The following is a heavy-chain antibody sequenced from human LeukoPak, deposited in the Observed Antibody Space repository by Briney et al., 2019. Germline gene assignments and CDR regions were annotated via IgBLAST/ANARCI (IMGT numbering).Heavy chain of an antibody. V-gene: IGHV3-64D*06. J-gene: IGHJ4*02. Sequence: GGSLRLSCSVSGFTFSTYVMHWVRQAPGKGLEYVSAISSNGDNTYYADSVKGRFTISRDNSKNTLYLQMSSLRADDTAVYYCVRGRGYWGQGTLVTVSS. CDR2: ISSNGDNT. CDR1: GFTFSTYV. CDR3: VRGRGY.